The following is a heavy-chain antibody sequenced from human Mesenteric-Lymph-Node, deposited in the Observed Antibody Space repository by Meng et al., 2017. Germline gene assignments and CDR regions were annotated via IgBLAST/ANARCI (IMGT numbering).Heavy chain of an antibody. CDR2: ISSSSSYI. D-gene: IGHD6-19*01. Sequence: GESLKISCAASGFTFSSYSMNWVRQAPGKGLEWVSSISSSSSYIYYADSVKGRFTISRDNAKNSLYLQMNSLRAEDTAVYYCARQWLGAFDIWGQGTMVTVSS. V-gene: IGHV3-21*01. J-gene: IGHJ3*02. CDR1: GFTFSSYS. CDR3: ARQWLGAFDI.